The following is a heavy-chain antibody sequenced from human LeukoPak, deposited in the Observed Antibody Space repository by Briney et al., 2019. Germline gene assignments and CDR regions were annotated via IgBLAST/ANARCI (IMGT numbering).Heavy chain of an antibody. Sequence: GGSLRLSCTASGFTFGDYDMSWVRQAPGKGLEWVGFVRSKAYGGTTEYAASVKGRFTISRDDSKSIAYLQMNSLKTEDTVAYYCTRVGCSGGSCYSGYWGQGTLVTVSS. D-gene: IGHD2-15*01. CDR2: VRSKAYGGTT. CDR3: TRVGCSGGSCYSGY. CDR1: GFTFGDYD. J-gene: IGHJ4*03. V-gene: IGHV3-49*04.